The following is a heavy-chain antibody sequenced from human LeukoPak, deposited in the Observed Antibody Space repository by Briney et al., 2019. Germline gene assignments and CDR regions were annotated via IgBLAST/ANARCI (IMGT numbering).Heavy chain of an antibody. D-gene: IGHD6-19*01. Sequence: GGSLRLSCAASGFTFSSYEMNWVRQAPGKGLEWVSYISSSGSTIYYADSVKGRFTISRDNAKNSLYLQMNSLRAEDTAVYYCARGPVGVRYSSGPGAKFDYWGQGTLVTVSS. V-gene: IGHV3-48*03. CDR2: ISSSGSTI. J-gene: IGHJ4*02. CDR3: ARGPVGVRYSSGPGAKFDY. CDR1: GFTFSSYE.